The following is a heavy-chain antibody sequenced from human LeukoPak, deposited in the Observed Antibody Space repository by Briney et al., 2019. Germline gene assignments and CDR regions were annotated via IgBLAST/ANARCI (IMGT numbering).Heavy chain of an antibody. CDR1: GGSISSGDYY. CDR3: ARHFWSGYYLNLQQPYYYYGMDV. V-gene: IGHV4-30-4*01. Sequence: SETLSLTCTVSGGSISSGDYYWSWIRQPPGKGLEWIGYIYYSGSTYYNPSLKSRVTISVDTSKNQFSLKLSSVTAADTAVYYCARHFWSGYYLNLQQPYYYYGMDVWGQGTTVTVSS. CDR2: IYYSGST. D-gene: IGHD3-3*02. J-gene: IGHJ6*02.